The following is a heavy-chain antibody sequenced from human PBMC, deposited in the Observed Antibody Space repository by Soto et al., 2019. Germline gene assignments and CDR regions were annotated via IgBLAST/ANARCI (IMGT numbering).Heavy chain of an antibody. CDR3: AHSGYSSGWPHRIDAYYFDC. CDR2: IYWDDDK. D-gene: IGHD6-19*01. Sequence: QITLKESGPTLVKPTQTLTLTCTFSGFSLSTSGVGVGWIRQPPGKALEWLALIYWDDDKRYSPSLKSRLTITKDTAKNQVVSTMTNKDAVDTATYYCAHSGYSSGWPHRIDAYYFDCWGQGTLVTVSS. CDR1: GFSLSTSGVG. J-gene: IGHJ4*02. V-gene: IGHV2-5*02.